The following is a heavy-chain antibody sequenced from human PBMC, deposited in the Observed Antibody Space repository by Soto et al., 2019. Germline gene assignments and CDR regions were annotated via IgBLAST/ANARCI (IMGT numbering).Heavy chain of an antibody. D-gene: IGHD3-3*01. CDR1: GDSISSGSYY. J-gene: IGHJ6*04. Sequence: QLQLQESGPGLVKPSETLSLTCIVSGDSISSGSYYWGWIRQPPGKGLEWIGSIYYTGSTNYNPSLKSRVTIHADTSNNHFSLRLSSVTAADTAVYYCARRLDFGNGYFTAPRDVWDKGTTVTVSS. CDR2: IYYTGST. V-gene: IGHV4-39*02. CDR3: ARRLDFGNGYFTAPRDV.